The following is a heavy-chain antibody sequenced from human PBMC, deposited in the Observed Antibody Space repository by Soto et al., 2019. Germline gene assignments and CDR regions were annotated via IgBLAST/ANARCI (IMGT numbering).Heavy chain of an antibody. Sequence: GESLKISCAASGFTVSSNYMSWVRQAPGKGLEWVSVIYSGGSTYYADSVKGRFTISRHNSKNTLYLQMNSLRAEDTAVYYCASNSRSSGYYYEYFQHWGQGTLVTVSS. CDR2: IYSGGST. V-gene: IGHV3-53*04. CDR1: GFTVSSNY. CDR3: ASNSRSSGYYYEYFQH. J-gene: IGHJ1*01. D-gene: IGHD3-22*01.